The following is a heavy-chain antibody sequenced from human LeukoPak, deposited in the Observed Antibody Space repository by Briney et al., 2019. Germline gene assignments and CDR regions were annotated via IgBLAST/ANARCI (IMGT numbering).Heavy chain of an antibody. CDR1: GFTFSIYG. Sequence: PGGSLRLSCAASGFTFSIYGIHWVRQVPGKGLEWVANIKKDGSEKYYVDSVKGRFTISRDNAKTSLYLQMNSLRAEDTAVYYCARGLSGVTGYTYGRVIDYWGRGTLVTVSS. D-gene: IGHD5-18*01. CDR2: IKKDGSEK. CDR3: ARGLSGVTGYTYGRVIDY. V-gene: IGHV3-7*01. J-gene: IGHJ4*02.